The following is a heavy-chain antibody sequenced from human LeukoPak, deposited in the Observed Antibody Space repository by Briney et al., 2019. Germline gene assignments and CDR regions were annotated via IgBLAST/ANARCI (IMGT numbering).Heavy chain of an antibody. CDR3: ARHGYYRGWFDP. CDR1: GGSISSYY. D-gene: IGHD3-22*01. J-gene: IGHJ5*02. Sequence: SETLSLTCTVSGGSISSYYWSWIRQPPGKGLEWIGYIYYSGSTNYNPSLKSGVTISVDTSKSQFSLKLSSVTAADTAVYYCARHGYYRGWFDPWGQGTLVTVSS. V-gene: IGHV4-59*01. CDR2: IYYSGST.